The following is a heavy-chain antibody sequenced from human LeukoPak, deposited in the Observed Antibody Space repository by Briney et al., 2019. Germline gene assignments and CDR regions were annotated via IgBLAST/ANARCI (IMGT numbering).Heavy chain of an antibody. Sequence: PSETLSLTCTVSGASISGHYLTWLRQPPGKGLEWIGYISHIGSTNYNPSLKSRVTISVDTSKNQFSLKLTSVTAADTAVYYCAIDRISINALDMWGQGTMVTVSS. CDR2: ISHIGST. D-gene: IGHD1-14*01. CDR1: GASISGHY. J-gene: IGHJ3*02. CDR3: AIDRISINALDM. V-gene: IGHV4-59*11.